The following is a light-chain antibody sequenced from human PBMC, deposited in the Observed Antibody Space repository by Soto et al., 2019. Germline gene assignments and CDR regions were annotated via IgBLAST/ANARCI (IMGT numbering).Light chain of an antibody. Sequence: QSVLTQPASVSGCPAQSMTIHCTGTSSDVGGYNYVSWYQQHPGKAPKLMIYDVSNRPSGVSNRFSGSKSGNTASLTISGLQAEDEADYYCSSYTGSTLYGFGTGTKVTV. J-gene: IGLJ1*01. CDR3: SSYTGSTLYG. CDR1: SSDVGGYNY. V-gene: IGLV2-14*01. CDR2: DVS.